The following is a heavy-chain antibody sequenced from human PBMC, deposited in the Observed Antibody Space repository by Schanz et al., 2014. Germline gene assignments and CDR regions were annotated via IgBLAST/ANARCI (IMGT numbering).Heavy chain of an antibody. D-gene: IGHD1-26*01. J-gene: IGHJ5*02. V-gene: IGHV3-23*04. CDR3: AKELYSGSHYGWFDP. CDR1: GFSFSTHA. CDR2: INTSGGSR. Sequence: EVQLVESGGGLVQPGGSLRLSCAASGFSFSTHAMSWVRQAPGQGLEWVSGINTSGGSRYYAESVKGRFTISRDNSNHTLYLQMNSLRADDTAVYYCAKELYSGSHYGWFDPWGQGTLVTVSS.